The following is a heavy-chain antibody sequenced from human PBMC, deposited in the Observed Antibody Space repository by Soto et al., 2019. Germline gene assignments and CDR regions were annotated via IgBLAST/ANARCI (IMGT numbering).Heavy chain of an antibody. CDR3: ATGTDRTTFHWFDP. Sequence: QLQLQASGPRLVKPSETLSLTCTVSCGSISSNGYYWAWLRQPPGKGLEWIGTIYYRGNTYYNPYLESRDSISSATSKTQCYLQVTSVTAADTAVYYFATGTDRTTFHWFDPWGQGTLVTVTS. V-gene: IGHV4-39*01. J-gene: IGHJ5*02. CDR1: CGSISSNGYY. CDR2: IYYRGNT. D-gene: IGHD3-10*01.